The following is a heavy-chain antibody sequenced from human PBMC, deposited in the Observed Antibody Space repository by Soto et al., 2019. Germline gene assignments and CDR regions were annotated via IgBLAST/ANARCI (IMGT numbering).Heavy chain of an antibody. CDR2: ISGYGGKR. D-gene: IGHD2-8*01. Sequence: IQLVQSAGAVTRPGASVRVSCKASGYTFNTFGVTWVRQAPGQGLEWMGCISGYGGKRDYSRKLHGRITLTADPSTSTSYRELRNLTSDDTAVYYCARGWGKDFGVTDFWGQGTLVTVSS. J-gene: IGHJ4*02. CDR1: GYTFNTFG. CDR3: ARGWGKDFGVTDF. V-gene: IGHV1-18*01.